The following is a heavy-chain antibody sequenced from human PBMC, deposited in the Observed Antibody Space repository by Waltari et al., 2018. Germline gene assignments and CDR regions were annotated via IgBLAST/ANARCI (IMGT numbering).Heavy chain of an antibody. CDR2: ISGSSGST. CDR1: GYSISSGYY. CDR3: AGQASGWYRFDV. Sequence: QVQLQESGPGLVKPSETLSLTCAVSGYSISSGYYWGWIRQPPGKGLEYIGYISGSSGSTYYNPSLKSRVTISKDTSKNQFSLKLSSVTAADTAVYYCAGQASGWYRFDVWGPGVLVTVSS. J-gene: IGHJ5*02. D-gene: IGHD6-13*01. V-gene: IGHV4-38-2*01.